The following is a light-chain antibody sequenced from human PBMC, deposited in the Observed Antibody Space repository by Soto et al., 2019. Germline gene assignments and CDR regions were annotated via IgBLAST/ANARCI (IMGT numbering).Light chain of an antibody. CDR3: CSYTTRSTLV. CDR2: EVS. CDR1: RSDVGRYNY. V-gene: IGLV2-14*01. Sequence: QSALTQPASVSGSPGQSITISCTGTRSDVGRYNYVSWYQQHPGKAPKLLIYEVSNRPSGLSNRFSASKSGNTASLTISGLQAEDGAHYYCCSYTTRSTLVFGTGTKVTVL. J-gene: IGLJ1*01.